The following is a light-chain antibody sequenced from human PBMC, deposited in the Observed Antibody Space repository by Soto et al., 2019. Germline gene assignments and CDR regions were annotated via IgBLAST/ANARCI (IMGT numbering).Light chain of an antibody. CDR2: GAS. V-gene: IGKV3-20*01. Sequence: EIVLTQSPGTLSLSPGERATLSCRASRSVSSSYLAWYQQRPGQAPRLLIYGASSRAIGIPDRFSGSGSGTDFTLTITRLEPEDFAVYYSQQYDRSRTFGQGTKVEIK. CDR3: QQYDRSRT. J-gene: IGKJ1*01. CDR1: RSVSSSY.